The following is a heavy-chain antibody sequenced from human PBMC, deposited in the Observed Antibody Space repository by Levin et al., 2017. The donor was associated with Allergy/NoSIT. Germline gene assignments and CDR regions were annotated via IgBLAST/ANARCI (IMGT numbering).Heavy chain of an antibody. CDR2: ISYDGSNK. Sequence: GGSLRLSCAASGFTFSSYGMHWVRQAPGKGLEWVAVISYDGSNKYYADSVKGRFTISRDNSKNTLYLQMNSLRAEDTAVYYCAKDPLGGSGYYWLGAFDIWGQGTMVTVSS. CDR1: GFTFSSYG. D-gene: IGHD3-22*01. V-gene: IGHV3-30*18. J-gene: IGHJ3*02. CDR3: AKDPLGGSGYYWLGAFDI.